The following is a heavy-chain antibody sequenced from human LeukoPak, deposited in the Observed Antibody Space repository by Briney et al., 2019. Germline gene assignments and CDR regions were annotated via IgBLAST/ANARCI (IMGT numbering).Heavy chain of an antibody. V-gene: IGHV4-38-2*02. CDR3: ARVGCSGGSCSGYAEENAFDI. CDR2: IYHSGST. J-gene: IGHJ3*02. Sequence: SETLSLTCTVSGYSISSGFSWGWIRQPPGKGLEWIGSIYHSGSTYYNPSLKSRVTISVDTSKNQFSLKLSSVTAADTAVYYCARVGCSGGSCSGYAEENAFDIWGQGTMVTVSS. CDR1: GYSISSGFS. D-gene: IGHD2-15*01.